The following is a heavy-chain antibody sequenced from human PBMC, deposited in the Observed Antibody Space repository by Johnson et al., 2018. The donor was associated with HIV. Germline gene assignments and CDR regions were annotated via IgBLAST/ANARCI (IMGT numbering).Heavy chain of an antibody. V-gene: IGHV3-20*04. CDR1: GFTFDDYG. D-gene: IGHD3-16*01. CDR2: INWNGGST. J-gene: IGHJ3*02. Sequence: VQMVESGGGLIQPGGSLRLSCAASGFTFDDYGMSWVRQVPGKGLEWVSGINWNGGSTGYADSVKGRFTISRDNAKNSLYLQMNSLRAEDTALYYCTTDQVGRNYGGKHHIWGQGTMVTVSS. CDR3: TTDQVGRNYGGKHHI.